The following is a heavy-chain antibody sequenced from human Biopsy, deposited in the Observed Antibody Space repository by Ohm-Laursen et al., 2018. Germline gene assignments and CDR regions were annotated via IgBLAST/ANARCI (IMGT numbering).Heavy chain of an antibody. J-gene: IGHJ2*01. V-gene: IGHV4-59*01. CDR3: ARDRGYYSDRTVPGYFDL. CDR2: IYYTGST. D-gene: IGHD3-22*01. CDR1: GDSISSYY. Sequence: SETLSLTCAVSGDSISSYYWNWIRQPPGKRLEWIGNIYYTGSTDYNPSLQSRVTISVDTSKNHFSLRLRSVTPADTAIYYCARDRGYYSDRTVPGYFDLWGRGTLVTVSS.